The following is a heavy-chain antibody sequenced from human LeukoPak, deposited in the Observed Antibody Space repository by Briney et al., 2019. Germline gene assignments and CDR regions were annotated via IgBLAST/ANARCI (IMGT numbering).Heavy chain of an antibody. Sequence: GASVKVSCKASGFTFTSYAMHWVRQAPGQRLEWMGWINAGNGNTKYSQKFQGRVTITRDTSASTAHMELSSLRSEDTAVYYCARAEWELGNHFDYWGQGTLVTVSS. J-gene: IGHJ4*02. D-gene: IGHD1-26*01. V-gene: IGHV1-3*01. CDR1: GFTFTSYA. CDR2: INAGNGNT. CDR3: ARAEWELGNHFDY.